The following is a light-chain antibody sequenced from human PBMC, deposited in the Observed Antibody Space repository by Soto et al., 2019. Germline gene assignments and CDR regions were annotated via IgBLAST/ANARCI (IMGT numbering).Light chain of an antibody. Sequence: QSALTQPASVSGSPGQSIAISCTGSGSDVGGYNYVSWYQQHPGKAPKLIIYDNDKRPSGIPDRFSGSKSGTAATLGVTGLQTGDEADYYCATWDSSLSGVVFGGGTKVTVL. V-gene: IGLV1-51*01. CDR2: DND. J-gene: IGLJ2*01. CDR1: GSDVGGYNY. CDR3: ATWDSSLSGVV.